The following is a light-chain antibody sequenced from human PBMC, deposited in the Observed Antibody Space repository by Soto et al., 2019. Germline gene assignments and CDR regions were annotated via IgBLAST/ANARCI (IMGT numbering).Light chain of an antibody. CDR2: AAS. CDR3: QQYSDSSGA. CDR1: QGIGID. Sequence: AIQMTQSPSSLSAYVGQRVTITCRASQGIGIDLGWYQQKPGKAPQLLIYAASILQNGVPSRFSGSGPGTDFTLTISSLQPDDFATYYCQQYSDSSGAFGQGTKVDIK. V-gene: IGKV1-6*01. J-gene: IGKJ1*01.